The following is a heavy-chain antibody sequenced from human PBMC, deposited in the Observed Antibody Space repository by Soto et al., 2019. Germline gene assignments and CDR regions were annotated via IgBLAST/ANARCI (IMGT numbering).Heavy chain of an antibody. Sequence: TVGSLRHSWASSGLTCSSYGMRWVRQATGKWLEWVAVISYDGSNKYYADSVKGRFTISRDNSKNTLYLQMNSLRAEDTAVYYCAKDGGGYSGSYTYYFDYWGQGTLVTVSS. V-gene: IGHV3-30*18. CDR1: GLTCSSYG. D-gene: IGHD1-26*01. CDR2: ISYDGSNK. CDR3: AKDGGGYSGSYTYYFDY. J-gene: IGHJ4*02.